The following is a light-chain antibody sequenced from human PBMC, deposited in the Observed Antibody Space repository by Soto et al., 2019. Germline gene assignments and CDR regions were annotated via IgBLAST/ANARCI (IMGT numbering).Light chain of an antibody. J-gene: IGKJ3*01. CDR1: ESVHRN. Sequence: EMVMTQSPATLSVSPGERVTPSCRASESVHRNLAWYQQKPGQGPSLLIYYASTRATGVPDRFTGSGSGTEFTLTISSLQSEDSGVYHCQHYNNWPPTFGPGTKVEIK. CDR3: QHYNNWPPT. CDR2: YAS. V-gene: IGKV3-15*01.